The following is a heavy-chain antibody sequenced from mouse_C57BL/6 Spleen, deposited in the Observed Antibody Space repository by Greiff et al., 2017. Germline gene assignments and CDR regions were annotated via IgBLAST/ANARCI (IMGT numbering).Heavy chain of an antibody. D-gene: IGHD1-1*01. J-gene: IGHJ1*03. V-gene: IGHV1-19*01. CDR3: ARDYYGSSYFEV. Sequence: EVQLQQSGPVLVKPGASVKMSCKASGYTFTDYYMNWVKQSHGKSLEWIGVINPYNGGTSYNQKFKGKATLTVDKSSSTAYMELNSLTSEDSAVYYCARDYYGSSYFEVWGTGTTVTVSS. CDR2: INPYNGGT. CDR1: GYTFTDYY.